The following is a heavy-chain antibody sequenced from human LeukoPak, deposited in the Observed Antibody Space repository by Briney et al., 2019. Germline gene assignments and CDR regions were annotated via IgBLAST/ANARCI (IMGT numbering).Heavy chain of an antibody. CDR3: ARDRNAGNWFDP. Sequence: ASVKVSCKASGYTFSNYCMHWVRQAPGQGLEWMGILNPTYDIPIYAQKFEGRVTMTRDMSTSTVYMELSSLTSDDTAVYFCARDRNAGNWFDPWGHGTLVTVSS. D-gene: IGHD1-14*01. V-gene: IGHV1-46*01. CDR1: GYTFSNYC. CDR2: LNPTYDIP. J-gene: IGHJ5*02.